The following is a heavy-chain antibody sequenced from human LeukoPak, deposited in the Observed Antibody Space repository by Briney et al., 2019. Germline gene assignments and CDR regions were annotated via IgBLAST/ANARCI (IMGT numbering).Heavy chain of an antibody. J-gene: IGHJ4*02. V-gene: IGHV3-53*01. Sequence: GGSLRLSCAASGFTVSSNYMSWVRQAPGKGLEWVSVIYSGGSTYYADSVKGRFTISRDNSKNTLYLQMNSLRAEDTAVYYCARGPSPSSSGDYWGQGTLVTVSS. D-gene: IGHD6-6*01. CDR1: GFTVSSNY. CDR3: ARGPSPSSSGDY. CDR2: IYSGGST.